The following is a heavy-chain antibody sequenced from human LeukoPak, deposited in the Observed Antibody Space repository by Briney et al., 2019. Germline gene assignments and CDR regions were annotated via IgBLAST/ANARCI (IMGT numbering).Heavy chain of an antibody. V-gene: IGHV1-3*01. D-gene: IGHD5-24*01. J-gene: IGHJ4*02. CDR2: INAGNGNT. CDR3: ARGDGYNYFDY. CDR1: GYTFTDYY. Sequence: GASVKVSCKASGYTFTDYYMHWVRQAPGQRLEWMGWINAGNGNTKYSQKFQGRVTITRDTSASTAYMELSSLRSEDTAVYYCARGDGYNYFDYWGQGTLVTVSS.